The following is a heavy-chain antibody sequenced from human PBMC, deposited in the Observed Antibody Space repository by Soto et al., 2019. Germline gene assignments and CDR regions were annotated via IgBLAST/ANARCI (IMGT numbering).Heavy chain of an antibody. CDR2: ISSDGATI. V-gene: IGHV3-48*03. CDR1: GLTFSKFE. J-gene: IGHJ4*02. Sequence: EVQMVESGGSLVQPGGSLRLSCEVSGLTFSKFEMTWVRQAPGQGLEWVSSISSDGATIYYADSVKGRFTISRDNDKNLLYLQMNSLKGEDTATYYCVRVGIVARPYWGQGTPVTVSS. D-gene: IGHD2-21*01. CDR3: VRVGIVARPY.